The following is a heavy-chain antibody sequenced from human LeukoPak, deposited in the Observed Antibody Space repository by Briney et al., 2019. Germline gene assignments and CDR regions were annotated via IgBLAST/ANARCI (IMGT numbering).Heavy chain of an antibody. CDR2: ISSSGSTI. Sequence: PGGSLRLSCAASGFTFSDHYMSWIRQAPGKGLEWVSYISSSGSTIYYADSVKGRFTISRDNAKNSLYLQMNSLRAEDTAVYYCARESYCSSTSCYGGDYWGQGTLVTVSS. CDR3: ARESYCSSTSCYGGDY. D-gene: IGHD2-2*01. J-gene: IGHJ4*02. V-gene: IGHV3-11*01. CDR1: GFTFSDHY.